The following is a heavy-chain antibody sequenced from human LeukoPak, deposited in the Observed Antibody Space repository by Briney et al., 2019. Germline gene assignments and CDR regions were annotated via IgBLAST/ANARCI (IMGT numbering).Heavy chain of an antibody. CDR1: GGSISSYY. CDR2: IYTSGST. D-gene: IGHD2-15*01. J-gene: IGHJ6*03. Sequence: PSETPSLTCTVSGGSISSYYWSWIRQPAGKGLEWIGRIYTSGSTNYNPSLKSRVTMSVDTSKNQFSLKLSSVTAADTAVYYCARESLVDYYYYMDVWGKGTTVTVSS. CDR3: ARESLVDYYYYMDV. V-gene: IGHV4-4*07.